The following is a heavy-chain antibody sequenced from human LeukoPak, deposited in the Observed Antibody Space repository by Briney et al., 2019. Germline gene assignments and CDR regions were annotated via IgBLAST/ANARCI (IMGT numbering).Heavy chain of an antibody. V-gene: IGHV4-39*07. D-gene: IGHD6-13*01. CDR1: GGSISSSSYY. CDR2: IYYSGST. CDR3: AREAVGYSSRLSDHSFDY. Sequence: KPSETLSLTCTVSGGSISSSSYYWGWIRQPPGKGLEWIGSIYYSGSTYYNPSLKSRVTISVDTSKNQSSLKLSSVTAADTAVYYCAREAVGYSSRLSDHSFDYWGQGTLVTVSS. J-gene: IGHJ4*02.